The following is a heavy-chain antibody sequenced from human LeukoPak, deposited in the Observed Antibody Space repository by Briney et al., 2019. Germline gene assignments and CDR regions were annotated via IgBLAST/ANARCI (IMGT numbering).Heavy chain of an antibody. CDR2: IIPIFGTA. CDR3: ARGTGVEMATISRDNWFDP. V-gene: IGHV1-69*05. D-gene: IGHD5-24*01. J-gene: IGHJ5*02. Sequence: SVTVSCKASGGTFSSYAISWVRQTPGQGLEWMGGIIPIFGTANYAQKFQGRVTITTDESTSTAYMELSSLRSEDTAVYYCARGTGVEMATISRDNWFDPWGQGTLVTVSS. CDR1: GGTFSSYA.